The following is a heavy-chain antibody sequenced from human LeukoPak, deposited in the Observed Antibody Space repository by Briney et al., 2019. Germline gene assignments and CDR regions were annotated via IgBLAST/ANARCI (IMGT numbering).Heavy chain of an antibody. D-gene: IGHD2/OR15-2a*01. CDR3: ARDLRGGMSTTDY. CDR1: GFTFSSYA. J-gene: IGHJ4*02. Sequence: PGGSLRLSCAASGFTFSSYAMSWVRQAPGKGLEWVSAISGSGGSTYYADSVKGRFTISRDNAKNSLYLQMNSLRAEDTAVYYCARDLRGGMSTTDYWGQGTLVTVSS. V-gene: IGHV3-23*01. CDR2: ISGSGGST.